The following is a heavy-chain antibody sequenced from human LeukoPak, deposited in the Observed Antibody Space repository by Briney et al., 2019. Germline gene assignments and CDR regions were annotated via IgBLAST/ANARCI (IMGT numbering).Heavy chain of an antibody. J-gene: IGHJ4*02. D-gene: IGHD1-26*01. Sequence: GGSLRLSCAASGFTFSSYDMHWVRQAPGKGLEWVTVISYDGSNEYYGDSVKGRFTISRDNSKNTLYLKMNSLRAGDTAVYYCAKEGSNGDFDYWGQGTLVTVSS. CDR1: GFTFSSYD. V-gene: IGHV3-30*18. CDR3: AKEGSNGDFDY. CDR2: ISYDGSNE.